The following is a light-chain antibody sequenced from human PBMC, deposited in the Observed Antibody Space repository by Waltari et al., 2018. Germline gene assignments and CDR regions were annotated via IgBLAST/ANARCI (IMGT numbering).Light chain of an antibody. J-gene: IGLJ2*01. CDR1: RSNIGMTN. CDR2: KND. CDR3: ASWDDSLSV. Sequence: QSTLTQSPSLSGTPGQSVTISCSEGRSNIGMTNVHWYPKFPGSAPKLLIYKNDQRPSGVPDRFSGSKSGTSASLAITGLRSEDEADYFCASWDDSLSVFGGGTKLTVL. V-gene: IGLV1-47*01.